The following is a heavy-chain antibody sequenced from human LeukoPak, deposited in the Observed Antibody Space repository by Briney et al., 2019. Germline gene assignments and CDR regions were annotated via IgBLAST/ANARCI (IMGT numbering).Heavy chain of an antibody. V-gene: IGHV4-30-2*01. D-gene: IGHD2-21*01. J-gene: IGHJ5*02. CDR2: IYHTGNT. CDR3: ARGNSIAEYNWFDP. Sequence: SETLSLTCTVSGVSLSGGVYYWSWVRQPPGRGLEWLGYIYHTGNTQYNPSLNNRVTVSIDKSNNLFSLKLTSVTAADTAFYYCARGNSIAEYNWFDPWGQGTLVTVSS. CDR1: GVSLSGGVYY.